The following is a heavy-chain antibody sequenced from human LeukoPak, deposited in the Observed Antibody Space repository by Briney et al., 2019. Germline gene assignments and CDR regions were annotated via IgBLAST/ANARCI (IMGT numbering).Heavy chain of an antibody. D-gene: IGHD6-19*01. Sequence: SETLSLTCTVSGGSISSYYWSWIRQPPGKGLEWIGYIYYSGSTNYNPSLKSRVTISVDTSKNQFSLKLSSVTAADTAVYYCARDAGRSSGWYWVDYWGQGTLVTVSS. CDR2: IYYSGST. V-gene: IGHV4-59*12. CDR3: ARDAGRSSGWYWVDY. J-gene: IGHJ4*02. CDR1: GGSISSYY.